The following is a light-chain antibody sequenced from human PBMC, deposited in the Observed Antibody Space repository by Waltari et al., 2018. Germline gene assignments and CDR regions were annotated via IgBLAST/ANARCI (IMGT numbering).Light chain of an antibody. CDR3: QQYDNWLGT. CDR1: QSIRSN. J-gene: IGKJ1*01. V-gene: IGKV3-15*01. CDR2: GAS. Sequence: ETVLTQSPATLSVFPGARATLSCSASQSIRSNLAWYQHKPGQAPRLLIYGASTRATGIPARFSGSGSGTEFTLTISSLQSEDFAVYFCQQYDNWLGTFGQGTKVEIK.